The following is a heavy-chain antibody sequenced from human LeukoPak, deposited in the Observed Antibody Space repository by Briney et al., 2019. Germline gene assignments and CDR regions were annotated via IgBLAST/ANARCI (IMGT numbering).Heavy chain of an antibody. CDR2: IYYSGST. CDR3: ASSRGTPYYYYYGMDV. J-gene: IGHJ6*04. D-gene: IGHD1-7*01. Sequence: SETLSLTCTVSGGSVSSGSYYWSWIRQPPGKGLEWIGYIYYSGSTNYNPSLKSRVTISVDTSKNQFSLKLSSVTAADTAVYYCASSRGTPYYYYYGMDVWGKGTTVTVSS. CDR1: GGSVSSGSYY. V-gene: IGHV4-61*01.